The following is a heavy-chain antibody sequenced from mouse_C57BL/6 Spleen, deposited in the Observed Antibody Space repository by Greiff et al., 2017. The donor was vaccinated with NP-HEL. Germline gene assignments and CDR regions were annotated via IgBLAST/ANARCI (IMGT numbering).Heavy chain of an antibody. CDR1: GYTFTSYD. J-gene: IGHJ1*03. V-gene: IGHV1-85*01. CDR3: ARHYYGSSSYWYIDV. CDR2: IYPRDGST. D-gene: IGHD1-1*01. Sequence: QVQLQQSGPELVKPGASVKLSCKASGYTFTSYDINWVKQRPGQGLEWIGWIYPRDGSTKYNEKFKGKATLTVDTSSRTAYMELHSLTSEDSAVYFCARHYYGSSSYWYIDVWGTGTTVTVSS.